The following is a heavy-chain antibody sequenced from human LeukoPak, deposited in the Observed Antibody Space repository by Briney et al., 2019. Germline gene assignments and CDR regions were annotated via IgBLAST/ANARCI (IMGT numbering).Heavy chain of an antibody. D-gene: IGHD5-24*01. J-gene: IGHJ4*02. V-gene: IGHV4-59*11. Sequence: SETLSLTCTVSGGSISSHYWSWIRQPPGKGLEWIGYISYSGSTNYNPSLKSRVTISVDTTKNQFSLKLSSVTAADTAVYYCARDEMAVLDYWGQGTLVTVSS. CDR3: ARDEMAVLDY. CDR2: ISYSGST. CDR1: GGSISSHY.